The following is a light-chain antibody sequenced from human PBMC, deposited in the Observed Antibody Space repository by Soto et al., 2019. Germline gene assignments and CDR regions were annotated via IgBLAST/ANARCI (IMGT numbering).Light chain of an antibody. CDR3: CLYVGATTYV. CDR2: EGH. CDR1: SGYVGTYSL. J-gene: IGLJ1*01. Sequence: QSVLAQPASVSGSPGQSITISCTGSSGYVGTYSLVSWYQQHPGKAPKVVIYEGHKRPSGVPDRFSGSTSVNTASLTIYGLQTDDEADYYCCLYVGATTYVFGTGTTVTVL. V-gene: IGLV2-23*01.